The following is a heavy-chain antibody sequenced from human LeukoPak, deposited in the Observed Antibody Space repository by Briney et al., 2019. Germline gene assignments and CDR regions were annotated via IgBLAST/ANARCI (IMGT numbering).Heavy chain of an antibody. J-gene: IGHJ4*02. CDR1: GLRFSDAW. CDR2: LKGRTDTETT. CDR3: TTHMLDVVVTGVN. D-gene: IGHD2-21*02. Sequence: GGSLRLSCVVSGLRFSDAWMSWVRQAPGKGLEWVGRLKGRTDTETTDFAAPVKGRFTISRDDSKNTLYLQMNSLKTEDTAMYYCTTHMLDVVVTGVNWGQGTLVTVSS. V-gene: IGHV3-15*01.